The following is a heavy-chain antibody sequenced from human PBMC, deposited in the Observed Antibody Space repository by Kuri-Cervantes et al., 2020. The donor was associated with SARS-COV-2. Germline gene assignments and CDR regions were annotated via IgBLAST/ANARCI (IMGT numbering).Heavy chain of an antibody. D-gene: IGHD3-3*02. CDR3: ARGGRIFGVVIVPYYYGMDV. CDR1: GFTFRNYA. CDR2: ISYDGSNE. Sequence: LSLTCATSGFTFRNYAMHWVRLAPGKGLDWMALISYDGSNEYYAGSVRGRFTISRDNSKSMLYLQMNTLRAEDTAMYYCARGGRIFGVVIVPYYYGMDVWGQGTTVTVSS. V-gene: IGHV3-30-3*01. J-gene: IGHJ6*02.